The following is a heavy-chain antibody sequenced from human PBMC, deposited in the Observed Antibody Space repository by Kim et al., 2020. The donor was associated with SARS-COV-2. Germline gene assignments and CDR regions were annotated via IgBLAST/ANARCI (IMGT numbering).Heavy chain of an antibody. J-gene: IGHJ6*02. Sequence: YADSVKGRFTISRDNAKNTLYLQMNSLRAEDTAVYYCATYSSSWYGGGMDVWGQGTTVTVSS. CDR3: ATYSSSWYGGGMDV. D-gene: IGHD6-13*01. V-gene: IGHV3-74*01.